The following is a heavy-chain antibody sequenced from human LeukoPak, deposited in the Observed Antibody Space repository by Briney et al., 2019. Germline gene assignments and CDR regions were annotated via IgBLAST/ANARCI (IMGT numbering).Heavy chain of an antibody. D-gene: IGHD2-15*01. J-gene: IGHJ4*02. CDR2: IWYEGSNK. CDR3: ARERPSIVVVVAATLDY. Sequence: GGSLRLSGAASGFTFSSYGMHWVRQAPGKGLEWVAGIWYEGSNKYYADSVKGRFTISRDNAKNSLYLQMNSLRAEDTAVYYCARERPSIVVVVAATLDYWGQGTLVTVSS. V-gene: IGHV3-33*08. CDR1: GFTFSSYG.